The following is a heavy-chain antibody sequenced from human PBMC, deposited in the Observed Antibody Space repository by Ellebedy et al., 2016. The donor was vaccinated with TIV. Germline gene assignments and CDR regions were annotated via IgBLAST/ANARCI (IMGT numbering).Heavy chain of an antibody. D-gene: IGHD2-2*01. Sequence: ASVKVSXXASGYTFTGYYMHWVRQAPGQGLEWMGWINPNSGGTNYAQKFQGRVTMTRDTSISTAYMELSRLRSDDTAVYYCARDKKYQLLSASYMDVWGKGTTVTVSS. V-gene: IGHV1-2*02. J-gene: IGHJ6*03. CDR3: ARDKKYQLLSASYMDV. CDR2: INPNSGGT. CDR1: GYTFTGYY.